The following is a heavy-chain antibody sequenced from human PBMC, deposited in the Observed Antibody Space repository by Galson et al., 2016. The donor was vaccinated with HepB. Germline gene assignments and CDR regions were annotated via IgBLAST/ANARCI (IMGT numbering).Heavy chain of an antibody. J-gene: IGHJ4*02. CDR1: GFTFGHYA. CDR3: AKSDCSSTSCFPDY. D-gene: IGHD2-2*01. V-gene: IGHV3-9*01. Sequence: SLRLSCAASGFTFGHYAMHWVRQAPGKGLEWVSGISWNSDSIGYADSVKGRFTISRDNAKNSLYLQMNSLRAEDTALYYCAKSDCSSTSCFPDYRGQGTLVTVSS. CDR2: ISWNSDSI.